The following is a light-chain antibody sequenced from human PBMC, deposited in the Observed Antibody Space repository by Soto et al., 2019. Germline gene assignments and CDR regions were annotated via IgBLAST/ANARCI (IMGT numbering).Light chain of an antibody. CDR3: KQSSAFTLT. V-gene: IGKV1-8*01. J-gene: IGKJ4*01. CDR2: AAS. Sequence: AIRMTQSPSSLSASTGDRVTITCRASQGISSYLAWYQQKPGKDPKLLIYAASTLQSGVPSRFSGSGSGTDFNLTISRLQPEDFATYFCKQSSAFTLTFGGGTKLDIK. CDR1: QGISSY.